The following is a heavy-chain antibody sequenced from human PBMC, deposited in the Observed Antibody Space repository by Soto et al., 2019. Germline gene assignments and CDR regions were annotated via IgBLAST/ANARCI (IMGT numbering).Heavy chain of an antibody. Sequence: QVQLQESGPGLAKPSETLSLTCKGYGGSISSYYWSWIRQPQGKGLEWIGYIFYSGSNNYKPYLKSRVTISVDTSKNQIYLKLSSVTAADTAVYYEARKGYNSDYRGQGNLVTVAS. CDR3: ARKGYNSDY. CDR2: IFYSGSN. D-gene: IGHD5-18*01. V-gene: IGHV4-59*01. J-gene: IGHJ4*02. CDR1: GGSISSYY.